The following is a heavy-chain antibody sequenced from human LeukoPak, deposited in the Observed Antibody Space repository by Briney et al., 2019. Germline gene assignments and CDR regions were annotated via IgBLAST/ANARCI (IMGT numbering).Heavy chain of an antibody. CDR3: ARVRQNKDFWSGGDY. CDR2: IKQDGSEK. CDR1: GFTFSTYW. Sequence: GGSLRLSCAASGFTFSTYWMSWVRQAPGKGLEWVANIKQDGSEKYYVDTVKGRFTISRDNAKNSVYLQMNSLRAEDTAVYYCARVRQNKDFWSGGDYWGQGTLVTVSS. D-gene: IGHD3-3*01. V-gene: IGHV3-7*01. J-gene: IGHJ4*02.